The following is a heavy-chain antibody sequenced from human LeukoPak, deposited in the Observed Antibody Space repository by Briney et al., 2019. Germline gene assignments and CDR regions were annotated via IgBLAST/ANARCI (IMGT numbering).Heavy chain of an antibody. J-gene: IGHJ4*02. V-gene: IGHV4-30-2*01. Sequence: PSETLSLTCAVSGGSLSSSGYSWSWIRQPPGKGLEWIGYIHHTGSTYYNPSLKSRVTISVDRSKNQFSLKLSSVTAADTAVYYCARESNRIGIYDSSGYTRTDRTFDYWGQGTLVTVSS. CDR3: ARESNRIGIYDSSGYTRTDRTFDY. CDR2: IHHTGST. CDR1: GGSLSSSGYS. D-gene: IGHD3-22*01.